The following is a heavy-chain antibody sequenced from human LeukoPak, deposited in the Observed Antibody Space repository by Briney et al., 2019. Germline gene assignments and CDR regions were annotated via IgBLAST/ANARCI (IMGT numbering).Heavy chain of an antibody. J-gene: IGHJ2*01. D-gene: IGHD4-23*01. CDR2: IFLSGST. V-gene: IGHV4-59*01. Sequence: SETLSLTCTVSGASISSYYWSWIRQPPGRGLEWVGYIFLSGSTNHSPSLKNRVTISVDTSKNQFSLKLSSVTAADTAVYYYASSYGGPWYFDLWGRGTLVTVSS. CDR1: GASISSYY. CDR3: ASSYGGPWYFDL.